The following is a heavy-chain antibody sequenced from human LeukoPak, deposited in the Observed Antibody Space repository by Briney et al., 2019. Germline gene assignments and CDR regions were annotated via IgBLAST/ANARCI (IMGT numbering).Heavy chain of an antibody. CDR3: ARDQTIFGVRGGMDV. V-gene: IGHV4-59*01. Sequence: SETLSLTCTVSGGSISSYYWSWIRQPPGKGLEWIGYIYYSGSTNYNPSLKSRVTISVDTSKNQFSLKLSSVTAADTAVYYCARDQTIFGVRGGMDVWGQGTTVTVSS. CDR1: GGSISSYY. D-gene: IGHD3-3*01. J-gene: IGHJ6*02. CDR2: IYYSGST.